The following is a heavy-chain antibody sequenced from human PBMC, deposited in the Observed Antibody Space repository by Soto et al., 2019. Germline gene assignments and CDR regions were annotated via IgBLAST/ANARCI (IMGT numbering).Heavy chain of an antibody. D-gene: IGHD5-12*01. CDR2: AYHNGLT. Sequence: SETLSLTCAVSGDSVTSNVWWSWVRQPPGKGLEWIGEAYHNGLTNYSPSLKSRVSMSVDTSRNEFSLKMTSLTAADTAVYYCAREPRRGGYDYWGQGTLVTVSS. V-gene: IGHV4-4*02. CDR3: AREPRRGGYDY. J-gene: IGHJ4*02. CDR1: GDSVTSNVW.